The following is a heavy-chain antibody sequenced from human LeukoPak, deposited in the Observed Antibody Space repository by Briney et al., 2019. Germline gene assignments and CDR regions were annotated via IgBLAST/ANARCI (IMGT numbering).Heavy chain of an antibody. CDR2: MYYSGNT. J-gene: IGHJ4*02. V-gene: IGHV4-31*03. CDR3: ARGGQWLAPGPDF. Sequence: SETLSLTCTVSGDSISSGGHYWSWIRQHPGKGLEWIGYMYYSGNTYYNPSLKSRVTISVDTSKNQFSLTLSSVTAADTAVYYCARGGQWLAPGPDFWGQRTLVTVSS. CDR1: GDSISSGGHY. D-gene: IGHD6-19*01.